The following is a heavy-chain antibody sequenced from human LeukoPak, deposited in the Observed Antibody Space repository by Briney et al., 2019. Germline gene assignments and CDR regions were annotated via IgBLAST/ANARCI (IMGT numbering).Heavy chain of an antibody. J-gene: IGHJ4*02. Sequence: PSETLSLTCTVSGGSISSSSYYWGWIRQPPGKGLEWIGSIYYSGSTYYNPSLKSRVTISVDTSKNQFSLKLGSVTAADTAVYYCARLVLMVYATIDYWGQGTLVTVSS. CDR2: IYYSGST. V-gene: IGHV4-39*01. CDR3: ARLVLMVYATIDY. CDR1: GGSISSSSYY. D-gene: IGHD2-8*01.